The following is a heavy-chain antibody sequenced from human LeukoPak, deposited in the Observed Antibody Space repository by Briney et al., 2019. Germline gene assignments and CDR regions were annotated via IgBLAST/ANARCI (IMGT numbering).Heavy chain of an antibody. J-gene: IGHJ4*02. CDR2: ISSSSSYI. D-gene: IGHD1-7*01. CDR1: GFTFSSYS. V-gene: IGHV3-21*01. CDR3: AREAYNWNSPFDY. Sequence: GGSLRLSCAASGFTFSSYSMNWVRQAPGKGLEWVSSISSSSSYIYYADSVKGRFTISRDNAKNSLYLQMNSLRAEDTAVYYCAREAYNWNSPFDYWGQGTLVTVSS.